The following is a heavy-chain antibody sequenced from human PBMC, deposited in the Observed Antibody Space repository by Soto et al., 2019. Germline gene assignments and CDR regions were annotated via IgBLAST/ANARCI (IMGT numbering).Heavy chain of an antibody. CDR1: GYTFTSYD. Sequence: ASVKVSCKASGYTFTSYDINWVRQATGQGLEWMGWMNPNSGNTGYAQKFQGRVTMTRNTSISTAYMELSSLRSEDTAVYYCARGPGVRLGIYYYYGMDVWGQGTTVTVSS. CDR2: MNPNSGNT. CDR3: ARGPGVRLGIYYYYGMDV. V-gene: IGHV1-8*01. J-gene: IGHJ6*02. D-gene: IGHD7-27*01.